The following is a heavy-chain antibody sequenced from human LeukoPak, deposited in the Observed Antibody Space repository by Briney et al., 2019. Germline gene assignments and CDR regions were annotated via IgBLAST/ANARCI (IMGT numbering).Heavy chain of an antibody. CDR2: IYSGGST. V-gene: IGHV3-66*01. CDR3: ASDSYSPEYFQH. D-gene: IGHD2-15*01. Sequence: GGSLRLSCAASGFSVSNNYMSWVRQAPGKGLEWVSVIYSGGSTFYADSVKGRLTISRDNSKNTLYLQMNSLRAEDTAVYYCASDSYSPEYFQHWGQGTLVTVSS. J-gene: IGHJ1*01. CDR1: GFSVSNNY.